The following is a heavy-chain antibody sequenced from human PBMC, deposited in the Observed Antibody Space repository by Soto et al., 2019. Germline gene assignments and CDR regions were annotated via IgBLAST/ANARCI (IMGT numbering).Heavy chain of an antibody. V-gene: IGHV3-30-3*01. D-gene: IGHD2-15*01. J-gene: IGHJ6*02. CDR2: ISYDGSNK. Sequence: QVQLVESGGGVVQPGRSLRLSCAASGFTFSSYAMHWVRQAPGKGLEWVAVISYDGSNKYYADSVKGRFTISRANSKNTLYLQMNSLRAEDTAVYYCARDLRISHYGMDVWGQGTTVTVSS. CDR1: GFTFSSYA. CDR3: ARDLRISHYGMDV.